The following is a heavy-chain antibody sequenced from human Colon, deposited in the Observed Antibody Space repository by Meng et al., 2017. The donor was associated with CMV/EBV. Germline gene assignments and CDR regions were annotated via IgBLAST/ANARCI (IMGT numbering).Heavy chain of an antibody. CDR1: GFSVTDKY. V-gene: IGHV3-66*01. CDR3: ARDPGHGQSVTYDY. J-gene: IGHJ4*02. Sequence: GLVVGSGGSLVQPGGSLRLSCAASGFSVTDKYMSWVRQAPGKGLEWVSAIHSGGNTYYADSVKGRFTISRDNSKNTLYLQMNSVRAEDTAVYHCARDPGHGQSVTYDYWGQGTLVTVSS. D-gene: IGHD5-18*01. CDR2: IHSGGNT.